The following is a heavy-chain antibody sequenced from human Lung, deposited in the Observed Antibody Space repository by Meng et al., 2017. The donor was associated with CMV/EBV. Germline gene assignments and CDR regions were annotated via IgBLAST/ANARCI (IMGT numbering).Heavy chain of an antibody. D-gene: IGHD2-2*01. Sequence: PLVHSGGGLVQAGGALRLSCEASGFIVSTKYMNWVRPGPGKALEWVSVIYSGGSTYYTDSVEGRFTISRDNSKNTLYLQMHRLRTEDTAVYYCARGEVPAIIDYCGQGILVTVSS. CDR2: IYSGGST. J-gene: IGHJ4*02. V-gene: IGHV3-66*01. CDR3: ARGEVPAIIDY. CDR1: GFIVSTKY.